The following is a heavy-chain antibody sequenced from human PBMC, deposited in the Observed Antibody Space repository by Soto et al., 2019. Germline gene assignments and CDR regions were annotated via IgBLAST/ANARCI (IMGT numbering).Heavy chain of an antibody. D-gene: IGHD3-10*01. Sequence: EVLLVEAGGGVVQPGGSLKLSCVASGFVFKDSSIHWVRQASGKGLEWVGRIRDRAYNYATAYTASVKGRFTISRDESTKRAYLQMNSLSTEDTAIYYCTKLISAAQDYWGQGTLGTVSS. V-gene: IGHV3-73*01. CDR1: GFVFKDSS. CDR3: TKLISAAQDY. J-gene: IGHJ4*02. CDR2: IRDRAYNYAT.